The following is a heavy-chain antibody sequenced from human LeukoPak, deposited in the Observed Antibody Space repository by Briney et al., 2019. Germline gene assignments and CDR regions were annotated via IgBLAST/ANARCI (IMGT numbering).Heavy chain of an antibody. CDR3: ARDRRVAVAANWFDP. CDR2: INPSGGST. D-gene: IGHD6-19*01. CDR1: GYTFTSYY. J-gene: IGHJ5*02. V-gene: IGHV1-46*01. Sequence: ASVKVSCKASGYTFTSYYMHWVRQAPGQGLEWMGIINPSGGSTSYAQKFQGRVTMTRDTSTSTVYMELSSLRSEDTAVYYCARDRRVAVAANWFDPWGQGTLVTVSS.